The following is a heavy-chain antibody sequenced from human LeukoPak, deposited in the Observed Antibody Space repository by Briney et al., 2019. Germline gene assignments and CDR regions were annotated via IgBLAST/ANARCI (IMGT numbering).Heavy chain of an antibody. Sequence: GGSLRLSCAASGFTFSSYSMNWVRQAPGKGLEWVSYISVGGSIIYQADSVKGRFTISRDNAKSSLYLQMSSLRAEDTALYYCARDANDYAFPPDYWGQGTLVTVSS. CDR2: ISVGGSII. CDR1: GFTFSSYS. V-gene: IGHV3-48*01. CDR3: ARDANDYAFPPDY. J-gene: IGHJ4*02. D-gene: IGHD3-16*01.